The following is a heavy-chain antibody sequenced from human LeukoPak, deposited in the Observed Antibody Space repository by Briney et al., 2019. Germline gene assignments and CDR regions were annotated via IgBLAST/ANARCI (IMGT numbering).Heavy chain of an antibody. Sequence: PGGSLRLSCAASGFTVSSSYTSWVRQAPGKGLEWVSVTYSGGSTYYADSVKGRFTISRDNSKNTLYLQMNSLRAEDTAVYYCARVGDYGDYALDYWGQGTLVTVSS. CDR1: GFTVSSSY. D-gene: IGHD4-17*01. V-gene: IGHV3-53*01. CDR3: ARVGDYGDYALDY. CDR2: TYSGGST. J-gene: IGHJ4*02.